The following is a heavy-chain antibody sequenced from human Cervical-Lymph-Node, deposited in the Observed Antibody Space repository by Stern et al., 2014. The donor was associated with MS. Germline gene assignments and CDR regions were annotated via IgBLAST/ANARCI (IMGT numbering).Heavy chain of an antibody. CDR2: IHNSGNT. CDR3: ARVKSGDYFDY. V-gene: IGHV4-4*02. CDR1: GDSITSSNW. Sequence: QVQLVESGPGLVKPSGTLSLTCAVSGDSITSSNWWSWVRQSPGKGLEWIGEIHNSGNTSYNPSLKSRVTISVDKSKNQFSLKVSSVTAADTAVYYCARVKSGDYFDYWGQGTLVTVSS. D-gene: IGHD4-17*01. J-gene: IGHJ4*02.